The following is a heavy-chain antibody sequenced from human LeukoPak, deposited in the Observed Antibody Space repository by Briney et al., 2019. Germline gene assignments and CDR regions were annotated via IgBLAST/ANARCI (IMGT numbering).Heavy chain of an antibody. CDR3: ARGQYSYAHAAH. D-gene: IGHD5-18*01. CDR1: GFTVSSNY. Sequence: PGGSLRLSCAASGFTVSSNYMSWVRQAPGKGLEWVSVICSGGNTYYADSVKCRFTISRDNSKNTLHLQMDSLRADDTAVYYCARGQYSYAHAAHWGQGTLVTVS. V-gene: IGHV3-66*01. J-gene: IGHJ4*02. CDR2: ICSGGNT.